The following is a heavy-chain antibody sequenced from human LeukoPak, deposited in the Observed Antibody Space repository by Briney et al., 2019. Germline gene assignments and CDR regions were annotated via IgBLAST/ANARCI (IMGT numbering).Heavy chain of an antibody. CDR1: GGSFSGYY. J-gene: IGHJ4*02. Sequence: SETLFLTCAVYGGSFSGYYWSWIRQPPGKGLEWIGSMYYSGSTYYNPSLKSRVTISIDTSKNQFSLKLNSVTAADTAVYYCARGTPPSSSCYDYWGQGTLVTVSS. D-gene: IGHD6-13*01. CDR2: MYYSGST. CDR3: ARGTPPSSSCYDY. V-gene: IGHV4-34*01.